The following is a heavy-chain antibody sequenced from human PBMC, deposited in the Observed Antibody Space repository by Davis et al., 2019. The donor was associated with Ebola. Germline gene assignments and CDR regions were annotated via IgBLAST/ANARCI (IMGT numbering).Heavy chain of an antibody. D-gene: IGHD6-13*01. CDR1: LYIFTSYG. V-gene: IGHV1-18*01. J-gene: IGHJ4*02. CDR2: ISAYNGNT. CDR3: ARDRSSWPLDY. Sequence: ASVTVSCLASLYIFTSYGILRVRPPHRQGLEWLGWISAYNGNTNYAQKLQGRVTMTTDTSTSTAYMELRSLRSDDTAVYYCARDRSSWPLDYWGQGTLVTVSS.